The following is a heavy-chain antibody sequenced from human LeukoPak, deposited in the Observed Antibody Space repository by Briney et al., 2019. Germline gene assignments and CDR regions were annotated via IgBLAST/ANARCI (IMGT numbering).Heavy chain of an antibody. CDR3: ARDSLSRRAYYYYMDV. CDR1: GGSISSYY. V-gene: IGHV4-4*07. Sequence: SETLSLTCTVSGGSISSYYWSWIRQPGGKGLEWIGRIYTSGSTNYNPSLKSRVTMSVDTSKNQFSLKLSSVTAADTAVYYCARDSLSRRAYYYYMDVWGKGTTVTVSS. J-gene: IGHJ6*03. D-gene: IGHD3-9*01. CDR2: IYTSGST.